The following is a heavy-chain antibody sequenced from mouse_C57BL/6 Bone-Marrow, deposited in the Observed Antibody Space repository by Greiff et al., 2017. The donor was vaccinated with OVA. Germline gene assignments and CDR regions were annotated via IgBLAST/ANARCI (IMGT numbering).Heavy chain of an antibody. Sequence: VNVVESGAELMKPGASVKLSCKATGYTFTGYWIEWVKQRPGHGLEWSGEILPGSGSTNYNEKFKGKATFTADTSSNTAYMQLSSLATEDSAIYYCAREEGIYYWFAYWGQGTLVTVSA. CDR2: ILPGSGST. CDR1: GYTFTGYW. CDR3: AREEGIYYWFAY. D-gene: IGHD1-1*01. V-gene: IGHV1-9*01. J-gene: IGHJ3*01.